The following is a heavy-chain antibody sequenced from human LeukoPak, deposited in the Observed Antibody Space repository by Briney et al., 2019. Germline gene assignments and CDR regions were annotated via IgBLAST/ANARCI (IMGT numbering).Heavy chain of an antibody. V-gene: IGHV4-30-2*01. D-gene: IGHD3-9*01. J-gene: IGHJ4*02. CDR3: ARRGLRYFDWLD. Sequence: SETLSLTCAVSGGSISSGGYSWSWIRQPPGTGLEWIGYIYHSGSTYYNPSLKSRVTISVDRSKNQFSLKLSSVTAADTAVYYCARRGLRYFDWLDWGQGTLVTVSS. CDR1: GGSISSGGYS. CDR2: IYHSGST.